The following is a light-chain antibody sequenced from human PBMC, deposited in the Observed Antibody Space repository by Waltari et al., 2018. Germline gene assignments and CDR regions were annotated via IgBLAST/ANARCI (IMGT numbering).Light chain of an antibody. CDR2: GAS. V-gene: IGKV3-20*01. J-gene: IGKJ1*01. CDR1: QSVSSSY. CDR3: QQYGSSPWT. Sequence: EIVLTQSPGTLSLSPGERATLSCRASQSVSSSYLAWSQQKPGKAPRVLIHGASNRATGIPDRFSGSGSGTDFTLTISRLEPEDFAVYYCQQYGSSPWTFGQGTKVEIK.